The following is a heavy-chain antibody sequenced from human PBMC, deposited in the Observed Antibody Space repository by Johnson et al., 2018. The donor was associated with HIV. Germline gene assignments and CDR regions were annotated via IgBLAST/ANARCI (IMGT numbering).Heavy chain of an antibody. D-gene: IGHD6-19*01. CDR1: GFTFDDYA. Sequence: VQLVESGGGLVQPGRSLRLSCAASGFTFDDYAMHWVRQAPGTGLEWVSGISWNRGRKGYADSVKGRFTISRDNSNNTLYLQMNSLRAEDTAVYYCARDRWLGDAFDIWGQGTMVTVSS. J-gene: IGHJ3*02. CDR2: ISWNRGRK. V-gene: IGHV3-9*01. CDR3: ARDRWLGDAFDI.